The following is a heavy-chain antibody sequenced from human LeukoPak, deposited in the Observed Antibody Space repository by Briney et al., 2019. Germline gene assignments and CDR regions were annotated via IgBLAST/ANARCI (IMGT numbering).Heavy chain of an antibody. J-gene: IGHJ4*02. CDR2: IYHSGST. V-gene: IGHV4-38-2*02. CDR1: GHSISSGYY. Sequence: SETLSLTCTVSGHSISSGYYWGWIRQPPGKGLEWIGSIYHSGSTYYNPSLKSRVTISVDKSKNQFSLKLSSVTAADTAVYYCARDRVLDYWGQGTLVTVSS. CDR3: ARDRVLDY.